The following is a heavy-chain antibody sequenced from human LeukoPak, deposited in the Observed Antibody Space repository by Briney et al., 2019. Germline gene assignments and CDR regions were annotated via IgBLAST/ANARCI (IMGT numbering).Heavy chain of an antibody. Sequence: GESLKISCKGSGYTFTNSWIGWVRQMPGKGLEWMGIIYPGDSDTRYSPSFQGQVTISADKSISTAYLQWSSLRASDTAIYYCARRAGSCSGGSCEYFEYWGQGTLVTVSS. J-gene: IGHJ4*02. CDR3: ARRAGSCSGGSCEYFEY. V-gene: IGHV5-51*01. CDR1: GYTFTNSW. CDR2: IYPGDSDT. D-gene: IGHD2-15*01.